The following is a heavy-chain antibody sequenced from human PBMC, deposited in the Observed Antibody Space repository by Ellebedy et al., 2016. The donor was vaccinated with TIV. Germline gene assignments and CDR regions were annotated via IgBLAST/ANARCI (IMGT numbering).Heavy chain of an antibody. Sequence: GESLKISCAASGFSFRSYWMTWVRQAPGKGLEWLANINQDGSQKYYVDSVRGRFTISRDNAKNSVFLQMNSLRAEDTAVYYCATDGSYGDYRSPTHAFEMWGQGTTVTVSS. D-gene: IGHD4-17*01. CDR1: GFSFRSYW. V-gene: IGHV3-7*01. CDR3: ATDGSYGDYRSPTHAFEM. J-gene: IGHJ3*02. CDR2: INQDGSQK.